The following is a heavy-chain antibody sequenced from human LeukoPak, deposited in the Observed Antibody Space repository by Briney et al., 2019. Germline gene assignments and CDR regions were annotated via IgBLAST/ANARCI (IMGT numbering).Heavy chain of an antibody. CDR3: ARTRADSSSWYSVWDY. Sequence: GGSLRLSCAASGFTLSSYGMHWVRQAPGKGLEWVAVISFHGSDKYFADSVKGRFTISRDKSKNTLYLQMNSLRAEDTAVYYCARTRADSSSWYSVWDYWGQGTLVTVSS. D-gene: IGHD6-13*01. CDR2: ISFHGSDK. CDR1: GFTLSSYG. V-gene: IGHV3-30*03. J-gene: IGHJ4*02.